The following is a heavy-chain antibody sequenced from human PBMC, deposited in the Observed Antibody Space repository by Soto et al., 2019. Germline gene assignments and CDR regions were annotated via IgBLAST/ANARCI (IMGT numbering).Heavy chain of an antibody. D-gene: IGHD4-17*01. V-gene: IGHV1-18*01. J-gene: IGHJ4*02. CDR1: GYTFTASG. Sequence: ASVKVSCKASGYTFTASGISWVRQAPGQGLEWMGWTSICNGHTEYSPKFLGRVVMTTDTSAHTAYLELRSLRPDDAALYYCARWDDYGAYDKYHFDQWGQGNMVTV. CDR3: ARWDDYGAYDKYHFDQ. CDR2: TSICNGHT.